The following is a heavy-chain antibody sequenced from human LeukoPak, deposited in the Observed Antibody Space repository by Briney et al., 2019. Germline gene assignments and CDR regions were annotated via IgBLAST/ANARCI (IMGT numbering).Heavy chain of an antibody. D-gene: IGHD2-2*02. CDR2: ISPTSSTI. CDR1: GFTFSLYS. V-gene: IGHV3-48*02. CDR3: ARGLYPDY. J-gene: IGHJ4*02. Sequence: PGGSLRLSCVASGFTFSLYSMNWVRQAPGKGLEWVSYISPTSSTIVYADSVKGRFTMSRDNAKSSLYLQMNSLRDEDTAVYYCARGLYPDYWGQGTLVTVSS.